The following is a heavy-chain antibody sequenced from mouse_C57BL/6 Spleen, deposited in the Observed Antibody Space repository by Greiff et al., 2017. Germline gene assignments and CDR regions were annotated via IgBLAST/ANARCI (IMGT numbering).Heavy chain of an antibody. Sequence: EVQLVESGPGLVKPSQSLSLTCSVTGYSITSGYYWNWIRQFPGNKLEWMGYISYDGSNNYNPSLKNRISITRDTSKNQFFLKLNSVTTEDTATYYCARETSWFAYWGQGTLVTVSA. CDR3: ARETSWFAY. V-gene: IGHV3-6*01. CDR2: ISYDGSN. J-gene: IGHJ3*01. CDR1: GYSITSGYY.